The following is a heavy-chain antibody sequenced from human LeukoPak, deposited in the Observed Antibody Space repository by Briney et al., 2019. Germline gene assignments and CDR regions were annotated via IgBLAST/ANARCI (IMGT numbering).Heavy chain of an antibody. V-gene: IGHV3-9*01. Sequence: QSGGSLRLSCAASGFNFDDYSMYWVRQAPGKGLEWVSGISWNSGSIGYADSVKGRFTISRDNAKNSLYLQMNSLRAEDTALYYCGKDKSRTRGIVGIIVRVPDSWGQGALVTVSS. J-gene: IGHJ5*01. D-gene: IGHD1-26*01. CDR3: GKDKSRTRGIVGIIVRVPDS. CDR2: ISWNSGSI. CDR1: GFNFDDYS.